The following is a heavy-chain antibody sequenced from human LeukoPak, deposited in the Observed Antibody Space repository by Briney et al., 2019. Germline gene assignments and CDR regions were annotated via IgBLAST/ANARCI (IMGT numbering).Heavy chain of an antibody. V-gene: IGHV4-38-2*02. CDR1: GYSISSGYY. CDR3: ARGGTVTRAFDI. Sequence: SSETLSLTCTVSGYSISSGYYWGWIRQSPGKGLEWIGSIYHSGSTYYNPSLKSRVTISADTSKNQFSLKLSSVTAADTAVYYCARGGTVTRAFDIWGQGTMVTVSS. J-gene: IGHJ3*02. D-gene: IGHD4-17*01. CDR2: IYHSGST.